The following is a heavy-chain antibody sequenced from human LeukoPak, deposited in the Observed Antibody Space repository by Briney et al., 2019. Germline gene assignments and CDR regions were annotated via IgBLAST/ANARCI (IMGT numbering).Heavy chain of an antibody. CDR1: GFTFSSYS. D-gene: IGHD2-15*01. J-gene: IGHJ4*02. CDR3: AKADSVVVAALPSGFDY. V-gene: IGHV3-9*01. Sequence: PGGSLRLSCAASGFTFSSYSMNWVRQAPGKGLEWVSGISWNSGSIGYADSVKGRFTISRDNAKNSLYLQMNSLRAEDTALYYCAKADSVVVAALPSGFDYWGQGTLVTVSS. CDR2: ISWNSGSI.